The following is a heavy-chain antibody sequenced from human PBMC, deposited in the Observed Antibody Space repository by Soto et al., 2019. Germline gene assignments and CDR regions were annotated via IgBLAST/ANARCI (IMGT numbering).Heavy chain of an antibody. Sequence: QVQLQESGPGLVKPSQTLSLTCTVSGGSISSSDYYWSWIRQPPGKGLEWIGYMYYSGSPYSNPSLKSRVTISADTSNNQFSLKLTSVTAADTAVYYCARVRRYYYYAMDVWGQGTTVTVSS. CDR2: MYYSGSP. V-gene: IGHV4-30-4*01. J-gene: IGHJ6*02. CDR1: GGSISSSDYY. CDR3: ARVRRYYYYAMDV.